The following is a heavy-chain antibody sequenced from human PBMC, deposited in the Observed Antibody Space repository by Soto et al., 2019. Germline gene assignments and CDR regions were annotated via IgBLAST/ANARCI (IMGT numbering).Heavy chain of an antibody. CDR3: TGAYYDIDGYILDP. J-gene: IGHJ5*02. CDR2: TYYRSKWYN. Sequence: SQTLSLTCAISGGSVSSNSAAWNWIRQSPSRGLEWLGRTYYRSKWYNDYAVSVKSRITINPDTSKNQFSLKLSSVTAADTAVYYCTGAYYDIDGYILDPWGQGTSVTVSS. V-gene: IGHV6-1*01. CDR1: GGSVSSNSAA. D-gene: IGHD3-22*01.